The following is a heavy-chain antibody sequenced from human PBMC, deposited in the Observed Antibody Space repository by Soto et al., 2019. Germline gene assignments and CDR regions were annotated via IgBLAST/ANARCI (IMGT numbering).Heavy chain of an antibody. J-gene: IGHJ5*02. CDR2: IYYSGSN. CDR3: SRVRPLRFLVWLLYPP. D-gene: IGHD3-3*01. CDR1: GGSISSYY. Sequence: SVPMSHTCSVAGGSISSYYWSWIRKTTGKGLEWIGYIYYSGSNNYNPSLKSRVTISVDTSKNQFSLKLSSVTAADTAVYYCSRVRPLRFLVWLLYPPWGQGTLVSVSS. V-gene: IGHV4-59*01.